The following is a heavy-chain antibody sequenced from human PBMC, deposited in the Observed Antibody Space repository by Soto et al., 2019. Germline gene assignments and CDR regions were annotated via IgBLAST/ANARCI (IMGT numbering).Heavy chain of an antibody. Sequence: ASVKVSCKASGYTFTSYAISWVRQAPGQGLEWMGGIIPIFGTANYAQKFQGRVTITADESTSTAYMELSSLRSEDTAVYYCARGGRYSSSSWAYYYYYGMDVWGQGTTVTVSS. CDR1: GYTFTSYA. CDR3: ARGGRYSSSSWAYYYYYGMDV. CDR2: IIPIFGTA. V-gene: IGHV1-69*13. J-gene: IGHJ6*02. D-gene: IGHD6-6*01.